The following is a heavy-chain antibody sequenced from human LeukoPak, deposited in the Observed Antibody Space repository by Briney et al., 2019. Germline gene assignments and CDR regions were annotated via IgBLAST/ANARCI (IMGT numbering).Heavy chain of an antibody. V-gene: IGHV1-58*02. CDR1: GFTFTSTA. Sequence: SVKVSCKASGFTFTSTAMQWVRQARGQRLEWIGWIVVGSGNTNYAQKFQERVTITRDMSTSTAYMELSSLRSEDTAVYYCAADLLALAGRAYWGQGTLVTVSS. D-gene: IGHD6-19*01. CDR2: IVVGSGNT. J-gene: IGHJ4*02. CDR3: AADLLALAGRAY.